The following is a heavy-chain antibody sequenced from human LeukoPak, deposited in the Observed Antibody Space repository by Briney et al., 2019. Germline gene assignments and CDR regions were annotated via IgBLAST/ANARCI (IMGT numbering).Heavy chain of an antibody. V-gene: IGHV3-23*01. CDR1: GFSFSSYG. Sequence: GGTLRLSCAASGFSFSSYGMSWVRQAPGKGLEWVSGISGSGGNKYYADSVKGRFTISRDDSDNTLYLQMNSLKNEDTAVYYCVTEVSGSFPTWGQGALVTVSS. CDR3: VTEVSGSFPT. D-gene: IGHD1-26*01. J-gene: IGHJ4*02. CDR2: ISGSGGNK.